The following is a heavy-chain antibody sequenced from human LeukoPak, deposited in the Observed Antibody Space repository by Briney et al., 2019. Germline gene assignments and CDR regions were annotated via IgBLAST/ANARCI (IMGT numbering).Heavy chain of an antibody. V-gene: IGHV4-4*07. CDR2: IYTSGST. D-gene: IGHD3-22*01. Sequence: SETLSLTCTVSGGSISSYYWSWIRQPAGKGLEWIGRIYTSGSTNYNPSLKSRVTMSVDTSKNQFSLKLSSVTAADTAVYYCARERYCDTKQAFDIWGQGTMVTVSS. CDR3: ARERYCDTKQAFDI. J-gene: IGHJ3*02. CDR1: GGSISSYY.